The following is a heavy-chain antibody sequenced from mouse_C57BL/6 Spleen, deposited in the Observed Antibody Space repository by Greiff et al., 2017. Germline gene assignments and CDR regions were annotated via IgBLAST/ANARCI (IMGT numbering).Heavy chain of an antibody. CDR1: GYTFTSYW. V-gene: IGHV1-64*01. D-gene: IGHD1-1*01. J-gene: IGHJ2*01. Sequence: QVQLQQSGAELVKPGASVKLSCKASGYTFTSYWMHWVKQRPGQGLEWIGMIHPNSGSTNYNEKFKSKATLTVDKSSSTAYMQHSSLTSEDSAVYYCARGYYGSSPYYFDYWGQGTTLTVSS. CDR2: IHPNSGST. CDR3: ARGYYGSSPYYFDY.